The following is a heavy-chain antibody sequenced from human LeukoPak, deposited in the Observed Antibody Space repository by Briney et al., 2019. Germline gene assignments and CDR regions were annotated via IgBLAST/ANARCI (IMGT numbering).Heavy chain of an antibody. CDR1: GGSISSYY. D-gene: IGHD3-3*02. CDR3: ARLAPYWFDP. J-gene: IGHJ5*02. V-gene: IGHV4-59*08. CDR2: IYYSGST. Sequence: SETLSLTCTVSGGSISSYYWSWIRQPPGKGLEWIGYIYYSGSTNYNPSLKSRVTMSVDMSKNQFSLKLSSVTAADTAVYYCARLAPYWFDPWGQGTLVTVSS.